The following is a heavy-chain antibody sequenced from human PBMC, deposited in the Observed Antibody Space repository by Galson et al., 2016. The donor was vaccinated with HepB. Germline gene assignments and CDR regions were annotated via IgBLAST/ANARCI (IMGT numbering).Heavy chain of an antibody. CDR1: GFTFSGYG. CDR3: AKRHEFCPPVGCSVDY. Sequence: LRLSCAASGFTFSGYGMHRVRQAPGKGLEWLAADSMDGRRKFYSDSVRGRFTISRDNSNNMLFLQMDSLRPDDTAVYYCAKRHEFCPPVGCSVDYWGQGTLVSVSS. V-gene: IGHV3-30*18. J-gene: IGHJ4*02. CDR2: DSMDGRRK. D-gene: IGHD3-10*02.